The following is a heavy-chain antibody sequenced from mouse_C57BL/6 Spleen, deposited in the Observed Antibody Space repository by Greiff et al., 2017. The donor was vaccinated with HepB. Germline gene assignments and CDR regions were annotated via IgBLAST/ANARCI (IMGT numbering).Heavy chain of an antibody. CDR3: ARWAGTPYYAMDY. D-gene: IGHD4-1*01. CDR1: GYTFTSYW. CDR2: IDPSDSYT. J-gene: IGHJ4*01. Sequence: QVQLQQPGAELVKPGASVKLSCKASGYTFTSYWLQWVKQRPGQGLEWIGEIDPSDSYTNYNQKFKGKATLTVDTSSSTAYMQLSSRTSEDSAVYYCARWAGTPYYAMDYWGQGTSVTVSS. V-gene: IGHV1-50*01.